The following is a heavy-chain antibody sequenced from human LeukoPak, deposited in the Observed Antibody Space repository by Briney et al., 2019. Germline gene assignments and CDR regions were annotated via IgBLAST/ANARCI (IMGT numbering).Heavy chain of an antibody. CDR3: ARDANWDSYGSVYYFDY. CDR2: INSDGSST. V-gene: IGHV3-74*01. CDR1: GFTFSSYW. J-gene: IGHJ4*02. Sequence: GGSLRLSCAASGFTFSSYWMHWVRQAPGKGLVWVSRINSDGSSTSYADSVKGRFTISRDNAKNTLYLQMNSLRAEDTAVYYCARDANWDSYGSVYYFDYWGQGTLVTVSP. D-gene: IGHD5-18*01.